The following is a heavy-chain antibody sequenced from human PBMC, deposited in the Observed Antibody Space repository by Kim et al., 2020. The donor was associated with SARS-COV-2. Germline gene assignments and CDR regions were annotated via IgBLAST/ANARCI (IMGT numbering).Heavy chain of an antibody. J-gene: IGHJ6*02. V-gene: IGHV3-30*04. Sequence: GGSLRLSCAASGFTFSSYALHWVRQAPGKGLEWVAVISYDGSNKYYADSVKGRFTISRDNSKNTLYLQMNSLRAEDTAVYYCAREVGYCSGGSCYLFSLYYYYYGMDVWGQGTTVTVSS. CDR1: GFTFSSYA. CDR3: AREVGYCSGGSCYLFSLYYYYYGMDV. CDR2: ISYDGSNK. D-gene: IGHD2-15*01.